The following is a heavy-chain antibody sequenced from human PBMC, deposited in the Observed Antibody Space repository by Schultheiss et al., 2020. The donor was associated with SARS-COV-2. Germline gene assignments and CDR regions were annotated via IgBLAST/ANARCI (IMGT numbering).Heavy chain of an antibody. D-gene: IGHD3-10*01. V-gene: IGHV3-53*01. CDR3: ARVVWFGELTLDS. CDR2: IYRDGST. J-gene: IGHJ4*02. CDR1: GFTVSSSY. Sequence: GGSLRLSCAASGFTVSSSYMSWVRQTPRKGLEWVSVIYRDGSTYYVDSVKGRFTISRDNSKNTLYLQMNSLRAEDTAVYYCARVVWFGELTLDSWGQGTLVTVSS.